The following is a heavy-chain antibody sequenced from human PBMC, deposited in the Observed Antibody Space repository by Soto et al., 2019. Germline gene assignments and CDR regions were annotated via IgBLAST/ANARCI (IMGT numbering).Heavy chain of an antibody. CDR2: INSDGSST. CDR3: VGVXELFHTRYNYYYYGMDV. CDR1: GFTFSSYW. Sequence: PGGSLRLSCAASGFTFSSYWMHWVRQAPGKGLVWVSRINSDGSSTSYADSVKGRFTISRDNAKNTLYLQMNSLRAEDTAVYYCVGVXELFHTRYNYYYYGMDVWGQGTTVTVSS. J-gene: IGHJ6*02. D-gene: IGHD3-16*01. V-gene: IGHV3-74*01.